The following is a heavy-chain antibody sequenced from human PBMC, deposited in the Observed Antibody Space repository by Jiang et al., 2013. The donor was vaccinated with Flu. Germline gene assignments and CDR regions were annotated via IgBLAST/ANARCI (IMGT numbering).Heavy chain of an antibody. D-gene: IGHD7-27*01. V-gene: IGHV2-70*11. J-gene: IGHJ6*02. Sequence: KPTQTLTLTCTFSGFSLSTSGMCVSWIRQPPGKALEWLARIDWDDDKYYSTSLKTRLTISKDTSKNQVVLTMTDMDPVDTATYYCARQTGRYYYYGMDVWGQGTTVTVSS. CDR1: GFSLSTSGMC. CDR2: IDWDDDK. CDR3: ARQTGRYYYYGMDV.